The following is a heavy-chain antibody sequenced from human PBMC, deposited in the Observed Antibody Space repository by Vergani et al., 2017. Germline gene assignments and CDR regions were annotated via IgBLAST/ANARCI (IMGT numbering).Heavy chain of an antibody. V-gene: IGHV5-10-1*01. CDR3: ARHRSMGYDSSAPLD. Sequence: EVQLVQSGAEVKKPGESLKISCKGSGYSFTSYWIGWVRQMPGKGLEWMGRIDPSDSYTNYSPSFQGHVTISADKSISTAYLQWSSLKASDTAMYYCARHRSMGYDSSAPLDWGQGTLVTVSS. J-gene: IGHJ4*02. D-gene: IGHD3-22*01. CDR1: GYSFTSYW. CDR2: IDPSDSYT.